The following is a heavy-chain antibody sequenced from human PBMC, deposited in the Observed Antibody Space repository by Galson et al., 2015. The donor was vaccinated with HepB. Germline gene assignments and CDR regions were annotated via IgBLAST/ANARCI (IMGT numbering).Heavy chain of an antibody. Sequence: PALVKPTQTLTLTCTFSGFSLSTSGVGVGWIRQPPGKALEWLALIYWDDDKRYSPSLKSRLTITKDTSKNQVVLTMTNMDPVDTATYYCAHSQGFTPVNRFDYWGQGTLVTVSS. D-gene: IGHD1-14*01. J-gene: IGHJ4*02. CDR2: IYWDDDK. CDR1: GFSLSTSGVG. V-gene: IGHV2-5*02. CDR3: AHSQGFTPVNRFDY.